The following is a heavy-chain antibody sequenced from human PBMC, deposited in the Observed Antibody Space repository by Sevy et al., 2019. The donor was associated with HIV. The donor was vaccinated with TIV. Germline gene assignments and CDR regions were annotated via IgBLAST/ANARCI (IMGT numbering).Heavy chain of an antibody. V-gene: IGHV1-2*02. Sequence: ASVKVSCKASGYTFTGYYMHWVRQAPGQGLEWMGWINPNSGGTNYAQKFQGRVTMTRDTSISTAYMGLSRLRSDDTAVYYCARDASPRYCSSTSCYDDAFDIWGQGTMVTVSS. CDR3: ARDASPRYCSSTSCYDDAFDI. CDR1: GYTFTGYY. CDR2: INPNSGGT. J-gene: IGHJ3*02. D-gene: IGHD2-2*01.